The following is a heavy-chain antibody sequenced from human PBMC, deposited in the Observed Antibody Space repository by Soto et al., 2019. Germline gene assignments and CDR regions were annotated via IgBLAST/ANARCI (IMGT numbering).Heavy chain of an antibody. CDR2: VHHSWGS. V-gene: IGHV4-59*08. D-gene: IGHD3-10*01. Sequence: QVQLQESGPGLVKPSETLSLSCTVSGGSISSYYWRWFRQSPGKRMEWIGYVHHSWGSSYNPSLQSRVAISLVTSKRQFSLNVTSVTATDTAVYYCARQGFGPLHGLVDVWGQGTTVTVSS. CDR3: ARQGFGPLHGLVDV. CDR1: GGSISSYY. J-gene: IGHJ6*02.